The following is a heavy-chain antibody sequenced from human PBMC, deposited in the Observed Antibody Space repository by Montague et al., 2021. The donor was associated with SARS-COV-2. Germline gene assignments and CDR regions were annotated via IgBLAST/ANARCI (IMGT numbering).Heavy chain of an antibody. CDR3: AGNAACAYCGYECYRGWLDP. CDR1: FGSISTYY. CDR2: IFYDGST. Sequence: SETLSLTCTVSFGSISTYYWSWIRQPPGKGLEWIGFIFYDGSTKYNPSXXGRVTISLDTSKNQFSLKLSSVTAADTAVYYCAGNAACAYCGYECYRGWLDPWGQGTLVTVSS. D-gene: IGHD2-21*01. J-gene: IGHJ5*02. V-gene: IGHV4-59*03.